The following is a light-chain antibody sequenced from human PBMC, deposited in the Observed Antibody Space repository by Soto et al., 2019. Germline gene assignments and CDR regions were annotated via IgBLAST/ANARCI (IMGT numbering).Light chain of an antibody. J-gene: IGKJ1*01. CDR1: QGVGST. V-gene: IGKV3-20*01. Sequence: EILMTQSPATLSVSPGERVTLSCRTSQGVGSTLAWYRQQPGQAPRLLIYDAYIRASGVPDRFSGSGSGTDFTLTINRLEPEDFAVYYCQQYDSSPRTFGQGTKVDIK. CDR2: DAY. CDR3: QQYDSSPRT.